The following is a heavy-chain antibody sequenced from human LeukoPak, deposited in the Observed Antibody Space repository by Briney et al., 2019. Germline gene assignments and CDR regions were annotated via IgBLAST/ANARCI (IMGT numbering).Heavy chain of an antibody. CDR3: GREPYGDYSYYYYGRAV. CDR1: GGSISSSNW. V-gene: IGHV4-4*02. J-gene: IGHJ6*04. D-gene: IGHD4-17*01. Sequence: SGTLSLTCAVSGGSISSSNWWSWVRQPPGKGLEWIGEIYHSGSTNYNPSLKSRVTISVDKSKNQFSLKLSSVTAADTAVYYCGREPYGDYSYYYYGRAVGGKGPTVTVS. CDR2: IYHSGST.